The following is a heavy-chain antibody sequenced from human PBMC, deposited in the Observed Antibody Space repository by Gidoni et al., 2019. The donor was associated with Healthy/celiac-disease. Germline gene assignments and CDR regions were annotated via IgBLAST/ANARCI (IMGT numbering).Heavy chain of an antibody. CDR3: EKILPRIIVATVAYFDY. J-gene: IGHJ4*02. D-gene: IGHD5-12*01. CDR1: GVTFISYA. Sequence: EVQLLESGGCLVQPGGSLRLSCAAAGVTFISYAMSGVRQAPGKGLEWVSAIMGSGGSTYNADSVKGRFTISRDNSKNTMYLQMNSLRAEDTAVYYCEKILPRIIVATVAYFDYWGQGTLVTVSS. CDR2: IMGSGGST. V-gene: IGHV3-23*01.